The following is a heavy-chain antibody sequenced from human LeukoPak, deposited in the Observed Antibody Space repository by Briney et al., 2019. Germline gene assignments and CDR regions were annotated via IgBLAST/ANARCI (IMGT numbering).Heavy chain of an antibody. CDR2: IKSKTDGGTT. CDR3: TTVDGDYESLFLDY. J-gene: IGHJ4*02. CDR1: GFTFSNAW. V-gene: IGHV3-15*01. D-gene: IGHD4-17*01. Sequence: GRSLRLSCAASGFTFSNAWMSWVRQAPGKGLEWVGRIKSKTDGGTTDYAAPVKGRFTISRDDSKNTLYLQMNSLKTEDTAVYYCTTVDGDYESLFLDYWGQGTLVTVSS.